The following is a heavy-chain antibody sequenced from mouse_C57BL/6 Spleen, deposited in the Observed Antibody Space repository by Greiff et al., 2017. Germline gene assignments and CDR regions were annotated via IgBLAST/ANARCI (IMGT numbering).Heavy chain of an antibody. V-gene: IGHV5-17*01. D-gene: IGHD1-1*01. CDR3: ARGGVLTRDYAMDY. J-gene: IGHJ4*01. CDR2: ISSGSSTI. CDR1: GFTFSDYG. Sequence: DVMLVESGGGLVKPGGSLKLSCAASGFTFSDYGMHWVRQAPEKGLEWVAYISSGSSTIYYADTVKGRFTISRDNAKNTLFLQMTSLRSEDTAMYYCARGGVLTRDYAMDYWGQGTSVTVSS.